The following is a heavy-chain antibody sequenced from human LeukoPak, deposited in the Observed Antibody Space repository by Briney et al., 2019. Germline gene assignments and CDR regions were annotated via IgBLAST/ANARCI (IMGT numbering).Heavy chain of an antibody. CDR3: ARNNTMGSGHLDY. J-gene: IGHJ4*02. CDR2: INWNGGST. Sequence: GGSLRLSCAASGFTFDDYATTWVRQSPGKGLEWVSRINWNGGSTGYADSVKGRFTISRDNAKNSLYLQMNSLRAEDTALYYCARNNTMGSGHLDYWGQGTLVTVSS. V-gene: IGHV3-20*04. CDR1: GFTFDDYA. D-gene: IGHD3-10*01.